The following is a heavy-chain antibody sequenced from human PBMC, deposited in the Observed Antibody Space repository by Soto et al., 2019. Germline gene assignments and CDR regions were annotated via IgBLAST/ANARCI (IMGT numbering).Heavy chain of an antibody. J-gene: IGHJ5*02. D-gene: IGHD3-10*02. V-gene: IGHV3-48*04. CDR1: GFTFSSYS. CDR2: IFVTSTTI. Sequence: GGSLRLSCVASGFTFSSYSMVWVRQAPGKGLEWISYIFVTSTTIYYADSVKGRFTVSRDNAKNSLYLQMNSLRAEDTAVYYYARDLHDYVSLRFAPGGKEPLFTVP. CDR3: ARDLHDYVSLRFAP.